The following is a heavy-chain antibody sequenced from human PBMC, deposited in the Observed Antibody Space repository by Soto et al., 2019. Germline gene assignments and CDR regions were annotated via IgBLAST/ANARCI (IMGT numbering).Heavy chain of an antibody. CDR2: IYYSGST. Sequence: SETLSLTCTVSGGSISSYYWSWIRQPPGKGLEWIGNIYYSGSTNYNPSLKSRVTISVDTSKNQFSLKLSSVTAADTAVYYCAREGAAAAGAVDYWGQGTLVTVSS. V-gene: IGHV4-59*01. J-gene: IGHJ4*02. CDR1: GGSISSYY. CDR3: AREGAAAAGAVDY. D-gene: IGHD6-13*01.